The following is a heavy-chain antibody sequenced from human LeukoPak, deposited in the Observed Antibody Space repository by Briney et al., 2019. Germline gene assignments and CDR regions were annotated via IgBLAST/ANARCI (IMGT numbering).Heavy chain of an antibody. CDR1: GCTFSSYS. D-gene: IGHD1-1*01. CDR2: ISSSSSYI. J-gene: IGHJ4*02. V-gene: IGHV3-21*01. Sequence: GGSLRLSCAASGCTFSSYSMNWVRLAPGKGLEWVSSISSSSSYINYAASVKGRFTTSGANTKNSLYPQMNSLRAEDTAVYYCATRTTATINYWCEGTLVTVSS. CDR3: ATRTTATINY.